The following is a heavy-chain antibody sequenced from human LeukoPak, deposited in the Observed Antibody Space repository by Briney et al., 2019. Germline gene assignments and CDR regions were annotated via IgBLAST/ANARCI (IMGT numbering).Heavy chain of an antibody. J-gene: IGHJ4*02. CDR1: GFTFSDYY. Sequence: GGSLRLSCAASGFTFSDYYMSWIRQPPGKELDWVSYISSSSYTNYADSVKGRFTISRDNAKNSLYLQMNSLRAEDTAVYYCARGSVDIVATPFDYWGQGTLVTVSS. V-gene: IGHV3-11*05. D-gene: IGHD5-12*01. CDR3: ARGSVDIVATPFDY. CDR2: ISSSSYT.